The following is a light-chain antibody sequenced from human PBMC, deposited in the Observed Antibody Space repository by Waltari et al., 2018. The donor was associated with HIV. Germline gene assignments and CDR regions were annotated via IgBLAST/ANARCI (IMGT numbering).Light chain of an antibody. Sequence: DIQVTQSPSTLSASVGDSVTITCRASQSLGIWLAWYQQKPGKAPKLLIYKTSTLEIGVPSRFSGSRSGTEFTLTINSLEPDDFATYYCQQSLTFTFGPGTKVDVK. CDR1: QSLGIW. CDR2: KTS. J-gene: IGKJ3*01. V-gene: IGKV1-5*03. CDR3: QQSLTFT.